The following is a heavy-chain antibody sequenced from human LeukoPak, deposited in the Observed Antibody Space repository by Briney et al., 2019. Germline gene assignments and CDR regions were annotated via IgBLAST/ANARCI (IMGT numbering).Heavy chain of an antibody. CDR1: GFTFSSYW. D-gene: IGHD3-9*01. CDR3: ARGYFDWSPGDYGMDV. CDR2: IKQDGSEK. Sequence: GGSLRLSCAASGFTFSSYWMSWVRQAPGKGLEWVANIKQDGSEKYYVDPVKGRFTISRGNAKNSLYLQMNSLRAEDTAVYYCARGYFDWSPGDYGMDVWGQGTTVTVSS. J-gene: IGHJ6*02. V-gene: IGHV3-7*01.